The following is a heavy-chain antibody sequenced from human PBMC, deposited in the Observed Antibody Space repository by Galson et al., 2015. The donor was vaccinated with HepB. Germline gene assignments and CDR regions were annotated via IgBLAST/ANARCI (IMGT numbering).Heavy chain of an antibody. V-gene: IGHV3-48*02. CDR1: GFGFSGYS. CDR2: ISGSSNTI. J-gene: IGHJ4*02. CDR3: ARAPAGRGYNFYYFDY. Sequence: SLRLSCAASGFGFSGYSINWVRQAPGKGLEWISYISGSSNTIYYADSVKGRFTISRDNAKNTLYLQMNTLRDDDTAVYYCARAPAGRGYNFYYFDYWGRGSLVTVSS. D-gene: IGHD5-18*01.